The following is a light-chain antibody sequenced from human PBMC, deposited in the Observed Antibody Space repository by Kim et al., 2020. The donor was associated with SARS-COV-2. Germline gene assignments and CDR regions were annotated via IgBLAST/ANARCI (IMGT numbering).Light chain of an antibody. J-gene: IGLJ2*01. CDR2: GNN. CDR3: QSFDSGLSGSV. Sequence: QRVTISCTGSSSNIEAGYDVHWYQQLPGTAPKLLISGNNNRPSGVPDRFSGSKSGTSASLVITGLQAEDEADYYCQSFDSGLSGSVFGGGTQLTVL. CDR1: SSNIEAGYD. V-gene: IGLV1-40*01.